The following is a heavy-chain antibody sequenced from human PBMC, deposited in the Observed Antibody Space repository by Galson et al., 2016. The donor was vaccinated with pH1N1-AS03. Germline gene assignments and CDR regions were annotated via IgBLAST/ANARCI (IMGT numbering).Heavy chain of an antibody. CDR3: AKDKGLGGGSCYQY. CDR2: ISGSGNNT. D-gene: IGHD2-15*01. CDR1: GFTFGSSA. J-gene: IGHJ4*02. V-gene: IGHV3-23*01. Sequence: SLRLSCAASGFTFGSSAMSWVRQAPGKGLEWVSAISGSGNNTYYCDSVKGRLTISRDNSKNMLYLQMNSLRAEDTAVYYCAKDKGLGGGSCYQYWGQGTLVTVSS.